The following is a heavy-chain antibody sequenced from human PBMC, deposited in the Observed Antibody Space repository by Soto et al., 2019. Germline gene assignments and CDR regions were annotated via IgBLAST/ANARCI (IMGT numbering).Heavy chain of an antibody. D-gene: IGHD1-26*01. CDR1: GYTFIRYG. CDR3: ASFRYNGYYGMDV. V-gene: IGHV1-3*01. J-gene: IGHJ6*02. Sequence: ASVKVSCKASGYTFIRYGITWVRQAPGQRLEWMGWINAGNGNTKYSQKFQGRVTITRDTSASTAYMELSSLRSEDTAVYYCASFRYNGYYGMDVWGQGTTVTVSS. CDR2: INAGNGNT.